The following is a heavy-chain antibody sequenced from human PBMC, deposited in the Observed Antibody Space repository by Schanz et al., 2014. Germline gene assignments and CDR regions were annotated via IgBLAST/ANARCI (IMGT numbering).Heavy chain of an antibody. J-gene: IGHJ6*03. CDR3: AKGPYYYYYMDV. CDR1: GFTFSSHW. Sequence: EVQLVQSGGGLVQPGGSLRLSCAASGFTFSSHWMHWVRQDPGKGLVWVSFIYIGGNTYYADSVKGRFTISRDNSKNTVYIQMNSLRAEDTAVYYCAKGPYYYYYMDVWGNGTTVTVSS. CDR2: IYIGGNT. V-gene: IGHV3-66*01.